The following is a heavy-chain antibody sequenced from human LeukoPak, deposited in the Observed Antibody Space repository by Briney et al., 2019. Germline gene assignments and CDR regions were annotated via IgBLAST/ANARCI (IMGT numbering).Heavy chain of an antibody. D-gene: IGHD3-22*01. J-gene: IGHJ4*02. V-gene: IGHV3-33*01. CDR1: GFTFSSYG. CDR3: ARWGSDYDSSGYYSDY. CDR2: IWYDGSNK. Sequence: GGSLRLSCAASGFTFSSYGMHWVRQAPGKGLEWVAVIWYDGSNKYYADSVKGRFTISRDNSKNTLYLQMNSLRAEDTAVYYCARWGSDYDSSGYYSDYWGQGTLVTVSS.